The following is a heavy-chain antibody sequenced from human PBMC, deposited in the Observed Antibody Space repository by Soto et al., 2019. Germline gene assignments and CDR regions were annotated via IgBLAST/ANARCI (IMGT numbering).Heavy chain of an antibody. CDR1: GYTFTSYD. V-gene: IGHV1-8*01. D-gene: IGHD2-8*01. J-gene: IGHJ3*02. CDR3: ARGTKPGVGPHEQGRDAFDI. CDR2: MNPNSGNT. Sequence: QVQLVQPGAEVKKPGASVKVSCKSSGYTFTSYDITWVRQATGQGLEWMGWMNPNSGNTGYAQKFQGRVTMVRYHSIGRASMVLGSLSGADSTVYYCARGTKPGVGPHEQGRDAFDIWGQGTMVIVSS.